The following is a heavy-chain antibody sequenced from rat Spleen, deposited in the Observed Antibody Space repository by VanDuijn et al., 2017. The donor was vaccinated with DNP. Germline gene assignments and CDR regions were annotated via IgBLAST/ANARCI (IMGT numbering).Heavy chain of an antibody. V-gene: IGHV5-20*01. CDR2: ITSTGGST. J-gene: IGHJ1*01. CDR1: GFTFSDYY. D-gene: IGHD1-6*01. CDR3: TRKYTTDYYWYFDF. Sequence: EVQLVESDGGLVQPGRSLKLSCAASGFTFSDYYMAWVRQAPTKGLEWVATITSTGGSTYYLDSVRGRFTISRDNAQSTLYLQMNSLRSEDTATYYCTRKYTTDYYWYFDFWGPGTMVTVSS.